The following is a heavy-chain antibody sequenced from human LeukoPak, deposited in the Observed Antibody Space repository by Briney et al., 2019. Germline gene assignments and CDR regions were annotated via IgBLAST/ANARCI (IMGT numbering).Heavy chain of an antibody. J-gene: IGHJ3*02. CDR2: IYTSGST. Sequence: SETLSLTCTVSGGSISSYYWSWIRQPAGKGLEWIGRIYTSGSTNYNPSLKSRVTMSVDTSKNQFSLKLSSVTAADTAVYYCARDLEYSSSVGAFDIWGQETMVAVSS. D-gene: IGHD6-6*01. CDR1: GGSISSYY. V-gene: IGHV4-4*07. CDR3: ARDLEYSSSVGAFDI.